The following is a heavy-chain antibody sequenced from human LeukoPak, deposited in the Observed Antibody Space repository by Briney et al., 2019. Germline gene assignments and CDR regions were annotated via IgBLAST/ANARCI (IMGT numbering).Heavy chain of an antibody. Sequence: GGSLRLSCAASRFTFSNHGRHWVRQAPGKGLEWVAVIWNDGSKMFFSDSVQGRFTLSRDNSKKILYLQLNTLRAADSPVYYSAHQYGHNYQYWYFVHWCGDGLVIVAS. CDR2: IWNDGSKM. CDR1: RFTFSNHG. V-gene: IGHV3-33*03. CDR3: AHQYGHNYQYWYFVH. D-gene: IGHD5-24*01. J-gene: IGHJ2*01.